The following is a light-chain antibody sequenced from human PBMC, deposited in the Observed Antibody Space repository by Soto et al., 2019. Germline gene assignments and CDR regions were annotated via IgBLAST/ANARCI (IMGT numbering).Light chain of an antibody. Sequence: SYELTQPPSVSVAPGQTARITCGGNNIGSKSVHWYQQRPGQAPVLVVYDDGDRPSGIPERFSGSKSGTSASLAITGLQAEDEADYYCQSYDSSLSAVVFGGGTKLTVL. V-gene: IGLV3-21*02. CDR3: QSYDSSLSAVV. CDR1: NIGSKS. CDR2: DDG. J-gene: IGLJ2*01.